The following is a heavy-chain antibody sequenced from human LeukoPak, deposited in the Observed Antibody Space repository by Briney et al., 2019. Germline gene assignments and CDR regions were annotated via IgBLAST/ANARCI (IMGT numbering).Heavy chain of an antibody. D-gene: IGHD3-10*01. V-gene: IGHV3-21*01. J-gene: IGHJ4*02. Sequence: GGSLRLSCAASGLTFSSYSMNWVRQAPGKGLEWVSSISSSSSYIYYADSVKGRFTISRDNAKNSLYLQMNSLRAEDTAVYYCARDITYYYGSGSPPNYWGQGTLVTVSS. CDR1: GLTFSSYS. CDR3: ARDITYYYGSGSPPNY. CDR2: ISSSSSYI.